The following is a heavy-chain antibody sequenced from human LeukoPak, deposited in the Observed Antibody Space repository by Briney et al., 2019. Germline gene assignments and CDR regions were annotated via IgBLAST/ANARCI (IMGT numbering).Heavy chain of an antibody. CDR3: ARGAAILTGYFDY. V-gene: IGHV4-39*06. Sequence: SETLSLTCTVSGGSISSSSYYWGWIRQPPGKGLEWIGSIYYSGSTYYNPSLKSRVTISVDTSKNQFPLKLSSVTAADTAVYYCARGAAILTGYFDYWGQGTLVTVSS. D-gene: IGHD3-9*01. J-gene: IGHJ4*02. CDR2: IYYSGST. CDR1: GGSISSSSYY.